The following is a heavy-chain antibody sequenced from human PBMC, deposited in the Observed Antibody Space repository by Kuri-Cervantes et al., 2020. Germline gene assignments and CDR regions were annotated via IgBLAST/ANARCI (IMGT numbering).Heavy chain of an antibody. D-gene: IGHD5-24*01. CDR2: IIPILGIA. J-gene: IGHJ5*02. CDR3: ARDRGRRWLQPGSFDP. V-gene: IGHV1-69*04. CDR1: GGTFSSYT. Sequence: SVKVSCKASGGTFSSYTISWVRQAPGQGLEWMGRIIPILGIANYAQKFQGRVTITADKSTSTAYMELSSLRFEDTAVYYCARDRGRRWLQPGSFDPWGQGTLVTVSS.